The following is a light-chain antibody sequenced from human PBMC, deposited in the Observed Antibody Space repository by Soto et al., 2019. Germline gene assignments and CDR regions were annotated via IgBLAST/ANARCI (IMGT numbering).Light chain of an antibody. J-gene: IGLJ2*01. V-gene: IGLV2-14*01. CDR2: DVT. CDR1: STDIGGYDY. Sequence: QSALTQPASVSGSPGQSITLSCTGTSTDIGGYDYVCWYQQRPGKAPKLIIYDVTNRPSGVSNRFSASKSGNTASLSISGLQAEDEADYYCSSYTSSSTVVFGGGTQLPV. CDR3: SSYTSSSTVV.